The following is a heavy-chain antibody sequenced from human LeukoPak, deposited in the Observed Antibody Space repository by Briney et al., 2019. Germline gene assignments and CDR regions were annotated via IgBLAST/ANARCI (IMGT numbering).Heavy chain of an antibody. J-gene: IGHJ4*02. CDR3: ARCDSEGSGSYTYYFDY. V-gene: IGHV1-2*02. CDR1: RYTFTGYY. CDR2: IIPNSGVT. Sequence: ASVKVSCKASRYTFTGYYIHWVRQAPGPGLEWMGWIIPNSGVTNYAQKFQARVTMARDTSISTAYIERSRLRSHAPAVYCGARCDSEGSGSYTYYFDYLGQGSLVTVCS. D-gene: IGHD3-10*01.